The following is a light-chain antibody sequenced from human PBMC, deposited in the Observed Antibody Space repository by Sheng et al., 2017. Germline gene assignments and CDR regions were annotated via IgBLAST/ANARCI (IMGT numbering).Light chain of an antibody. CDR2: GAS. Sequence: EIVLTQSPGTLSLSPGERATLSCRASQSVSSNYLAWYQQKPGQAPRLLIYGASSRATGIPDRFSGSGSGTDFTLTISSLEPEDFAVYYCQQYGNLYSFGQGTKLEIK. CDR1: QSVSSNY. V-gene: IGKV3-20*01. J-gene: IGKJ2*03. CDR3: QQYGNLYS.